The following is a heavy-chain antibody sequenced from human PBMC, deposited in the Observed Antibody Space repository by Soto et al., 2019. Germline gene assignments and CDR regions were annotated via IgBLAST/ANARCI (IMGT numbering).Heavy chain of an antibody. Sequence: QVQLVQSGAEVKKPGSSVKVSCKASGGTFSSYTISWVRQAPGQGLEWMGRIIPILGIANYAQKFQGRVTITADKSTSKDKMELSIMRSEDTAVYYCEREEVNTAMLDYWGQGTLVTVSS. CDR3: EREEVNTAMLDY. D-gene: IGHD5-18*01. CDR2: IIPILGIA. J-gene: IGHJ4*02. CDR1: GGTFSSYT. V-gene: IGHV1-69*08.